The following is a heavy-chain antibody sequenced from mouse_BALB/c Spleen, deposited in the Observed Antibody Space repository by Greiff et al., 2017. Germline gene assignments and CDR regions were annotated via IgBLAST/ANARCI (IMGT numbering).Heavy chain of an antibody. CDR3: VGGGLYWGY. CDR2: ILTGGGT. Sequence: VQLKESGPGLVTPSQSLSITCTVSGYSLTSYYISWFRQPPGKGLEWCGVILTGGGTNNNPAFITRLSTSKDNSKSQVFLIMNSLHTDDAAIYYCVGGGLYWGYWGQGTTLTVSS. CDR1: GYSLTSYY. D-gene: IGHD4-1*01. V-gene: IGHV2-9-2*01. J-gene: IGHJ2*01.